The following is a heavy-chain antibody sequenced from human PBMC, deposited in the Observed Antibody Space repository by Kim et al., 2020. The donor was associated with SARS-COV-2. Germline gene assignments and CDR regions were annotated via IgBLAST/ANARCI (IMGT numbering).Heavy chain of an antibody. V-gene: IGHV3-30*04. CDR3: AREAPRGRWFDP. CDR1: GFTFSSYA. Sequence: GGSLRLSCAASGFTFSSYAMHWVRQAPGKGLEWVAVISYDGSNKYYADSVKGRFTISRDNSKNTLYLQMNSLRAEDTAVYYCAREAPRGRWFDPWGQGTLVTVSS. J-gene: IGHJ5*02. CDR2: ISYDGSNK.